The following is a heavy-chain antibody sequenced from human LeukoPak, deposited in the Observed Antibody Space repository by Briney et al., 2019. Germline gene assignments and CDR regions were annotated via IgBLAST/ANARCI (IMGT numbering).Heavy chain of an antibody. Sequence: PSETLSLTCTVSGGSVSSGSGSYYWSWIRQPPGKGLEWIGYIYYSGSTNYNPSLKSRVTISVDTSKNQFSLKLSSVTAADTAVYYCARSEGEQNYYYYGMDVWGQGTTVTVSS. CDR3: ARSEGEQNYYYYGMDV. CDR2: IYYSGST. V-gene: IGHV4-61*01. J-gene: IGHJ6*02. CDR1: GGSVSSGSGSYY. D-gene: IGHD3-16*01.